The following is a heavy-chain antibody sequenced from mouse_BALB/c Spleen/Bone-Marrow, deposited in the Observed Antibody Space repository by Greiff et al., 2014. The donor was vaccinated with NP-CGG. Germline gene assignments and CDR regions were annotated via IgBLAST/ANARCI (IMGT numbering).Heavy chain of an antibody. D-gene: IGHD2-14*01. V-gene: IGHV5-6-2*01. J-gene: IGHJ2*01. CDR2: INSNGGST. Sequence: VKLVESGGGLVKLGGSLKLSCAASGFTFSSYYMSWVRQTPEKRLELVAAINSNGGSTYYPDTVKGRFTISRDNAKNTLYLQMSSLKSEDTGLYYCARQGYPYFDYWGQGTTLTVSS. CDR1: GFTFSSYY. CDR3: ARQGYPYFDY.